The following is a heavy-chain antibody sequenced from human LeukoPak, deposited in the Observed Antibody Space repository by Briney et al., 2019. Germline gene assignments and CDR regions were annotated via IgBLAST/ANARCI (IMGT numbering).Heavy chain of an antibody. CDR2: IKSKADGGTT. Sequence: GGSLRLSCAASGFTFSSYSMNWVRQAPGKGLEWVGRIKSKADGGTTDYAAPVKGRFTISRDDSKNTLYLQMNSLKTEDTAVYYCTTLIAVAAVDYWGQGTLVTVSS. V-gene: IGHV3-15*01. J-gene: IGHJ4*02. CDR1: GFTFSSYS. D-gene: IGHD6-19*01. CDR3: TTLIAVAAVDY.